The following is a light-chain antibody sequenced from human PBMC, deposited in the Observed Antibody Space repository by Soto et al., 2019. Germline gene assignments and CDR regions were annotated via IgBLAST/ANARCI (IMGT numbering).Light chain of an antibody. V-gene: IGKV3-15*01. J-gene: IGKJ2*01. CDR3: QQYNNWPYT. CDR2: RAS. Sequence: EIVMTQSPATLSVSPGGSATLSCRASQHVSSNFAWYRQKPGQPPTLLIYRASTRATGIAARISGRGAGKELPLIISMLQSEDFEVYYCQQYNNWPYTFGQGTKLEIK. CDR1: QHVSSN.